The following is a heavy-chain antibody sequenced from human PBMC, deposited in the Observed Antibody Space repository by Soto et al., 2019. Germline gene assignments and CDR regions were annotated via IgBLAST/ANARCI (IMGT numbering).Heavy chain of an antibody. J-gene: IGHJ3*01. D-gene: IGHD3-10*01. CDR1: GFTFSTHW. V-gene: IGHV3-74*01. CDR3: EGSHYFDSGTYACDV. Sequence: EAQLVESGGGLVQPGGSLRLSCAASGFTFSTHWMHWVRQAPGKGLVWVSRINSGGSTTNYADSMKGRFTISRDNAKNSLDLQMSSLRAEDTAVYFCEGSHYFDSGTYACDVWGQGTLVTVSS. CDR2: INSGGSTT.